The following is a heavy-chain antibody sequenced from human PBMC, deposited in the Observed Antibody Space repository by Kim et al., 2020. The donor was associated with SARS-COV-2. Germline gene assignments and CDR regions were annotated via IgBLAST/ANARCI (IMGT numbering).Heavy chain of an antibody. Sequence: GGSLRLSCAASGFTFDDYAMHWVRQAPGEGLQWVSGITWNNNTIGYADSVKGRFTISRDNAQNSLYLEMNSLRVEDTAFYYCARGRPIDYWGQGTLVTAS. CDR2: ITWNNNTI. V-gene: IGHV3-9*01. CDR1: GFTFDDYA. J-gene: IGHJ4*02. CDR3: ARGRPIDY. D-gene: IGHD3-10*01.